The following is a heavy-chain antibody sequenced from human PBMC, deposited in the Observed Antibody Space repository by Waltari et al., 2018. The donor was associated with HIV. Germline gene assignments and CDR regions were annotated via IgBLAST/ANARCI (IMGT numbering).Heavy chain of an antibody. CDR3: ARGSEYSGYADAFDI. Sequence: EVQLVETGGGWIQPGGSLRRSCAASELTDSSDYSCWVRQAPGKGLEWVSVIYSGGSTYYADSVKGRFTISRDNSKNTLYLQMNSLRAEDTAIYYCARGSEYSGYADAFDIWGQGTMVTVSS. CDR1: ELTDSSDY. J-gene: IGHJ3*02. CDR2: IYSGGST. V-gene: IGHV3-53*02. D-gene: IGHD5-12*01.